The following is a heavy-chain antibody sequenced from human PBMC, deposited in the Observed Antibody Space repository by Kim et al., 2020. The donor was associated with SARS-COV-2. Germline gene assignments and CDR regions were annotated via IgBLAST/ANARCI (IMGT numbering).Heavy chain of an antibody. CDR1: GGSISSSSYY. J-gene: IGHJ2*01. CDR3: ARHFGLSWYFDL. Sequence: SETLSLTCTVSGGSISSSSYYWGWIRQPPGKGLEWIGSIYYSGSTYYNPSLKSRVTISVDTSKNQFSLKLSSVTAADTAVYYCARHFGLSWYFDLWGRGTLVTVSS. CDR2: IYYSGST. V-gene: IGHV4-39*01. D-gene: IGHD3-3*01.